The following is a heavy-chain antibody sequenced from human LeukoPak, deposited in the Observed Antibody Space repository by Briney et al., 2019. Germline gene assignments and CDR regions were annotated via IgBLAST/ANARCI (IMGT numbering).Heavy chain of an antibody. CDR1: GGSISSGDYY. D-gene: IGHD3-22*01. V-gene: IGHV4-30-4*01. Sequence: SQTLSLTCTVSGGSISSGDYYWSWIRQPPGKGLVWIAYMYCSGSTYYNPSLKSRVTMSADTSKNQLSLKLSSVTAADTAVYYCARPYYYDSRIDPWGQGILVTVSS. J-gene: IGHJ5*02. CDR2: MYCSGST. CDR3: ARPYYYDSRIDP.